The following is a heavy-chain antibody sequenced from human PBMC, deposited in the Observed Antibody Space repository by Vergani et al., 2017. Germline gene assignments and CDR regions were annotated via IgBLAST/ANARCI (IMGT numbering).Heavy chain of an antibody. D-gene: IGHD2-15*01. CDR2: IHTNGVI. V-gene: IGHV4-61*02. J-gene: IGHJ3*01. CDR3: ARGTPYVDFYV. Sequence: QVQLQESGPGLVKPSQTLSLTCTVSGGSFNSGSYYWTWLRQPAGKRLEWIGRIHTNGVIHHNPSLNSRATISVDTPRHQLSLKLTSVTATDAAIYFCARGTPYVDFYVWVQGTMITVSS. CDR1: GGSFNSGSYY.